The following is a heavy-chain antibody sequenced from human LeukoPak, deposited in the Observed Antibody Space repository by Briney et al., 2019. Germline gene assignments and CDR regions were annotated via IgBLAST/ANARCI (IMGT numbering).Heavy chain of an antibody. J-gene: IGHJ5*02. Sequence: PSETLSLTCTVSGGSISSYYWSWIRQPPGKGLEWIGYIYYSGSTNYNPSLKSRVTISVDTSKNQFSLKLSSVTAADTAVCYCARALYRSSWYLNWFDPWGQGTLVTVSS. D-gene: IGHD6-13*01. CDR3: ARALYRSSWYLNWFDP. V-gene: IGHV4-59*01. CDR2: IYYSGST. CDR1: GGSISSYY.